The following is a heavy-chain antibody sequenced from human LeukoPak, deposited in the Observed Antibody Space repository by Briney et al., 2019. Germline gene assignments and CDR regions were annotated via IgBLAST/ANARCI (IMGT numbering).Heavy chain of an antibody. J-gene: IGHJ4*02. CDR2: IGWNGGGI. CDR1: GFSFDDYA. D-gene: IGHD3-3*01. CDR3: AKDMTIFGVVNSFDY. Sequence: PGRSLRLSCTASGFSFDDYAMHWVRQAPGKGLQWVSGIGWNGGGIVYADSVKGRFTISRDNAKNSLYLQMNSLGVEDTALYYCAKDMTIFGVVNSFDYWGQGTLVTVSS. V-gene: IGHV3-9*01.